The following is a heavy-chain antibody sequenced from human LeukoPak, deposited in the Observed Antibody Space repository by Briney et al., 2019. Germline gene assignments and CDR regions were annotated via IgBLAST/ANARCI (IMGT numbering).Heavy chain of an antibody. Sequence: SVKVSCKASGGTFSSYAISWVRQAPGQGLEWMGGIIPIFGTANYAQKFQGRVTITTDESTSTANMELSSLRSEDTAVYYCARGAYYYYYYMDVWGKGTTVTVSS. CDR1: GGTFSSYA. CDR3: ARGAYYYYYYMDV. V-gene: IGHV1-69*05. CDR2: IIPIFGTA. J-gene: IGHJ6*03.